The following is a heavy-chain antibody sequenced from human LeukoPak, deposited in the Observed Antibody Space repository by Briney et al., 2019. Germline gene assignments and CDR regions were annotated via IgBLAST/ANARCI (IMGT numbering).Heavy chain of an antibody. CDR1: GFTLSGYW. Sequence: PGGSLRLSCAASGFTLSGYWMSWVRQAPGKGLEWVANIKKDGSERYYVDFVKGRFTISRDNAKNSAYLQMNSLRVEDTAMYYCATISSPLDYWGQGTLVTVSS. CDR2: IKKDGSER. J-gene: IGHJ4*02. CDR3: ATISSPLDY. D-gene: IGHD2-15*01. V-gene: IGHV3-7*01.